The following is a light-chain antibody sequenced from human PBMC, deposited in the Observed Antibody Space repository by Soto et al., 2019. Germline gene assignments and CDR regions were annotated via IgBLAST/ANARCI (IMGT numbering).Light chain of an antibody. CDR3: QQYGGSSWT. CDR1: QSVSINF. J-gene: IGKJ1*01. Sequence: EIVLPQSPATLSAFPGDRVTLSCRASQSVSINFLAWYQQKPGQAPRLLIYGASIRATGIPDRFSGSGSGTDFTLTISGPEPEDFAVYYCQQYGGSSWTFGQGTKVDIK. CDR2: GAS. V-gene: IGKV3-20*01.